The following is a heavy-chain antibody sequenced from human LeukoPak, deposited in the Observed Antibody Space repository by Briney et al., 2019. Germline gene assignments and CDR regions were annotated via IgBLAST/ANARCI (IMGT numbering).Heavy chain of an antibody. D-gene: IGHD6-13*01. V-gene: IGHV1-46*01. Sequence: GASVKVSCKASGYTFTSYYMHWVRQAPGQGLEWMGIINPSGGSTSYAQKFQGRVTMTRDMSTSTVYMELSSLRPEDTAVYYCARSWGWVAAAVHFDYWGQGTLVTVSS. CDR2: INPSGGST. J-gene: IGHJ4*02. CDR1: GYTFTSYY. CDR3: ARSWGWVAAAVHFDY.